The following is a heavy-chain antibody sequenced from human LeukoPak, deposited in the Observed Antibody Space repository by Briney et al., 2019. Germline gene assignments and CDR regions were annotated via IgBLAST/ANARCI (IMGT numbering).Heavy chain of an antibody. CDR2: IKEDGTTI. Sequence: GSLRLSCTASGFTFSNYWVGWVRQAPGKGQEWVANIKEDGTTIYYVDSVKGRFTISRDNAKNSVYLQMNSVRDEDTAVYYCARVVDYGWFDPWGQGTLVAVSS. D-gene: IGHD3-16*01. CDR1: GFTFSNYW. V-gene: IGHV3-7*01. CDR3: ARVVDYGWFDP. J-gene: IGHJ5*02.